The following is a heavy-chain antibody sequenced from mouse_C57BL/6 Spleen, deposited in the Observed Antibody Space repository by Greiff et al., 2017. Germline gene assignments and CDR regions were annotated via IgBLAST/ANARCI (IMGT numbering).Heavy chain of an antibody. D-gene: IGHD2-4*01. Sequence: EVKVVESGAELVKPGASVKLSCTASGFNIKDYYMHWVKQRTEQGLEWIGRIDPEDGETKYAPKFQGKATITADTSSNTAYLQLSSLTSEDTAVYYCARSGVYYDYDVVYFDGWGTGTTVTVSS. V-gene: IGHV14-2*01. J-gene: IGHJ1*03. CDR2: IDPEDGET. CDR1: GFNIKDYY. CDR3: ARSGVYYDYDVVYFDG.